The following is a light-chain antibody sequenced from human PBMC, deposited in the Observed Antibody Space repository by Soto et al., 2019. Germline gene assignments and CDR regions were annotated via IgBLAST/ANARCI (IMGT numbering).Light chain of an antibody. CDR1: NTGSKS. CDR2: YDS. J-gene: IGLJ2*01. CDR3: QVWDSSSDHPGV. Sequence: SYELTQPPSVSVAPGKTARITCGGNNTGSKSVHWYQQKPGQAPVLVIYYDSDRPSGIHERFSGSNSGNTATLTISRVEAGDEADYYCQVWDSSSDHPGVFGGGTKLTVL. V-gene: IGLV3-21*04.